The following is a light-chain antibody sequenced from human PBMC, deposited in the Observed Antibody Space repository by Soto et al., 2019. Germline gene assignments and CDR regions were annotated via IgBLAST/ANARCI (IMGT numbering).Light chain of an antibody. CDR3: QQRSNWPRT. CDR2: DAS. V-gene: IGKV3-11*01. CDR1: QSVSIF. J-gene: IGKJ4*01. Sequence: EIVLTQSPATLSLSPGERATLSCRASQSVSIFLAWYQQKPGQAPSLLIYDASKRATGIPDRFSGSGSGTDFTLTISSLEPEDFAVYYCQQRSNWPRTFGGGTKVDIK.